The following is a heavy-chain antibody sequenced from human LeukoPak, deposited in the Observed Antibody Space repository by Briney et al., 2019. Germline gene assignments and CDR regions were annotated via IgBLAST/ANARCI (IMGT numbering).Heavy chain of an antibody. V-gene: IGHV4-39*07. D-gene: IGHD6-19*01. CDR1: GGSISSSSYY. J-gene: IGHJ4*02. CDR2: IYYSGST. Sequence: PSETLSLTCTVSGGSISSSSYYWGWIRQPPGKGLEWIGSIYYSGSTYYNPSLKSRVTISVDTSKNQFSLKLSSVTAADTAVYYCARDPSGSSGWNPRDDYWGQGTLVTVSS. CDR3: ARDPSGSSGWNPRDDY.